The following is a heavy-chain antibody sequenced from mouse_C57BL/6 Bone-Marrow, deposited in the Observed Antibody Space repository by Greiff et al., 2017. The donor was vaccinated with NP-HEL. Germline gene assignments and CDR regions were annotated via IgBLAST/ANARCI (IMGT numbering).Heavy chain of an antibody. Sequence: QVQLKQPGAELVKPGASVKVSCKASGYTFTSYWMHWVKQRPGQGLEWIGRIHPSDSDTNYNQKFKGKATLTVDKSSSTAYMQLSSLTSEDSAVYYCAIERVYYYGSSYLFDYWGQGTTLTVSS. CDR1: GYTFTSYW. CDR2: IHPSDSDT. V-gene: IGHV1-74*01. J-gene: IGHJ2*01. D-gene: IGHD1-1*01. CDR3: AIERVYYYGSSYLFDY.